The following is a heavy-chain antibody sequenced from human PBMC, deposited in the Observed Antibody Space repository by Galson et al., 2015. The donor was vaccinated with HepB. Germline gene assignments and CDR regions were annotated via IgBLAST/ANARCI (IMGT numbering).Heavy chain of an antibody. V-gene: IGHV3-13*04. J-gene: IGHJ4*02. D-gene: IGHD3-10*01. CDR1: GFTFSSND. Sequence: SLRLSCAASGFTFSSNDMHWVRQATGIGLEWVSAIGTAGDTYYPGSVKGRFTISRENAKNSLYLQMNSLRAGDTAVYYCARGQRGSRGYYFDYWGQGTLVTVSS. CDR3: ARGQRGSRGYYFDY. CDR2: IGTAGDT.